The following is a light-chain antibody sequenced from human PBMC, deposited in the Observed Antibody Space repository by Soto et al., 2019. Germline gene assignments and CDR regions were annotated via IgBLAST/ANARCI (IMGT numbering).Light chain of an antibody. CDR3: QQYNDWLIT. Sequence: EIVMTQSPATLSVSPGERATLSCRASQSISSNLAWYQQKPGQAPRLLIYGASTRATGIPARFSGSGSGTEFTITISSLQSEDFAVYYCQQYNDWLITFGQGTRLEMK. CDR1: QSISSN. CDR2: GAS. J-gene: IGKJ5*01. V-gene: IGKV3-15*01.